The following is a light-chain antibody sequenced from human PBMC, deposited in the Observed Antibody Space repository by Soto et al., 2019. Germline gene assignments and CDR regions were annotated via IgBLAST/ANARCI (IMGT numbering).Light chain of an antibody. CDR2: RDS. CDR3: QVWDSSTAV. J-gene: IGLJ2*01. V-gene: IGLV3-9*01. CDR1: NIGSKN. Sequence: SYELTQPPSVSVAPGQTAMITCGGNNIGSKNVHWYQQKPGQAPVLVIYRDSNRPSGIPERFSGSNSGNTATLTISRAQAGDEADYYCQVWDSSTAVFGGGTKLTVL.